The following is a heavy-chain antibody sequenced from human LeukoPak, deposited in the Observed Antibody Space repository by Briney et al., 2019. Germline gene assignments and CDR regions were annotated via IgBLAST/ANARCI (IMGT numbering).Heavy chain of an antibody. D-gene: IGHD3-22*01. CDR2: ISSSGSTI. J-gene: IGHJ4*02. Sequence: GGSLRLSCAASGFTFSDYYMSWIRQAPGKGLEGVSYISSSGSTIYYADSVKGRFTISRDNAKNSLYLQMNSLRAEDTAVYYCARDIGRSGYFHPLRSAAYYFDYWGQGTLVTVSS. CDR1: GFTFSDYY. V-gene: IGHV3-11*01. CDR3: ARDIGRSGYFHPLRSAAYYFDY.